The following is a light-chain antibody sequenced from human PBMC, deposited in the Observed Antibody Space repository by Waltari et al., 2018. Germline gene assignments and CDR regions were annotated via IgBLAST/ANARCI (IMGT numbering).Light chain of an antibody. CDR1: QSVLNTSNNKNY. Sequence: DLVMTQSPESLAVSLGERAPINCKSRQSVLNTSNNKNYLAWYQQKPGQPPKLLIYWASTRESGVPDRFSGSGSGTDFTLTISSLQAEDVAVYYCQQYYTTLRTFGQGTKVEIK. J-gene: IGKJ1*01. V-gene: IGKV4-1*01. CDR2: WAS. CDR3: QQYYTTLRT.